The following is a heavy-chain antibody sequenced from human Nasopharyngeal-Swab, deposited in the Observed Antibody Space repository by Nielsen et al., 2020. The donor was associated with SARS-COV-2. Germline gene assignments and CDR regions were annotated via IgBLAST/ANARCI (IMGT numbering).Heavy chain of an antibody. CDR3: AKDDVVRGDAFDI. J-gene: IGHJ3*02. CDR1: GFTFNIYA. D-gene: IGHD3-10*01. V-gene: IGHV3-23*01. CDR2: ISASGGST. Sequence: GESLKTSCIASGFTFNIYAMAWVRRTPGRGLQWVSGISASGGSTYYTDSVKGRFAVSRDNSRKTLYLQMHSLRVEDTALYSCAKDDVVRGDAFDIWGQGTMVTVSS.